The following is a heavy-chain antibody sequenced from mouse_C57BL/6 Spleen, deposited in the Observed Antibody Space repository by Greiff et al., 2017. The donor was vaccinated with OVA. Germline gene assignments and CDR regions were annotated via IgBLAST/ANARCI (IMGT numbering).Heavy chain of an antibody. J-gene: IGHJ4*01. D-gene: IGHD1-1*01. CDR3: AGDYGSSLYAMDY. CDR1: GYTFTSYW. V-gene: IGHV1-59*01. CDR2: IDPSDSYT. Sequence: VQLQQPGAELVRPGTSVKLSCKASGYTFTSYWMHWVKQRPGQGLEWIGVIDPSDSYTNYNQKFKGKATLTVDTSSSTAYMQLSSLTSEDSAVYYCAGDYGSSLYAMDYWGQGTSVTVSS.